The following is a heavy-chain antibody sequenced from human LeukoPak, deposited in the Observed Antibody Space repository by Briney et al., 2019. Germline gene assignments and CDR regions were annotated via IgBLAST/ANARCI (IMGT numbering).Heavy chain of an antibody. Sequence: PGGSLRLSCAASGFTVSSNYMSWVRQAPGKGLEWVSVIYSGGSTYYADSVKGRFTISRDNSKNTLYLQMNSLRAEDTAVYYCARDKPGDVKLGMPFDYWGQGTLVTVSS. CDR3: ARDKPGDVKLGMPFDY. J-gene: IGHJ4*02. V-gene: IGHV3-66*01. CDR1: GFTVSSNY. D-gene: IGHD7-27*01. CDR2: IYSGGST.